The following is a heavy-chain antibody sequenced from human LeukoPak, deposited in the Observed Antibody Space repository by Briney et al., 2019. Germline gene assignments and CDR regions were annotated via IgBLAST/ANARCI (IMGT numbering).Heavy chain of an antibody. D-gene: IGHD1-26*01. CDR1: GFPLSNHW. Sequence: GESLRLSCAASGFPLSNHWMTWVRQAPGKGLEWVATITQGGTDKFYVDSVKGRFTISGDNAKNSLYLQMNSLRAEDTAVYYCARDPFELWGQGTLVTVSS. CDR3: ARDPFEL. V-gene: IGHV3-7*01. J-gene: IGHJ4*02. CDR2: ITQGGTDK.